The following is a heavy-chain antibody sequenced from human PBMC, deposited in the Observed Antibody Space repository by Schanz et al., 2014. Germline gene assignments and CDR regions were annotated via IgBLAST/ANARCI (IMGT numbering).Heavy chain of an antibody. V-gene: IGHV1-69*04. CDR1: GATFNSYA. CDR3: ARIIDGDYLY. CDR2: IIPPLRQT. D-gene: IGHD4-17*01. Sequence: QVQLVQSGAEVKKPGSSVKVSCKSSGATFNSYAFGWVRQAPGQGFEWVGSIIPPLRQTRYAQKFEERVIITADTSTTTVYMDLASLTSDATAVYFCARIIDGDYLYWGQGTLVTVSS. J-gene: IGHJ4*02.